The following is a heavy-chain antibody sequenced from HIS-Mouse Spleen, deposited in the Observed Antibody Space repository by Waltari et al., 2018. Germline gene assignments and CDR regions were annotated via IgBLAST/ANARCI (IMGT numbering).Heavy chain of an antibody. CDR2: ISYDGSNK. V-gene: IGHV3-30*18. CDR1: GFTFSSCG. J-gene: IGHJ4*02. Sequence: QVQLVGSGGGVVQPGRSLRLSCAASGFTFSSCGRPWVRQAPGKGLEWVAVISYDGSNKYYADSVKGRFTISRDNSKNTLYLQMNSLRAEDTAVYYCAKASSGWLDYWGQGTLVTVSS. D-gene: IGHD6-19*01. CDR3: AKASSGWLDY.